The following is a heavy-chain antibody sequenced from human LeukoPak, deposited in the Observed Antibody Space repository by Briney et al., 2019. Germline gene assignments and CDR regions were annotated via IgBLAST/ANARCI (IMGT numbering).Heavy chain of an antibody. V-gene: IGHV3-7*01. CDR1: GFRFSSYG. CDR2: IKQDGSEK. Sequence: AGGSLRLPCAASGFRFSSYGMHWVRQAPGKGPEWVANIKQDGSEKYYVDSVKGRFTISRDNAETSLHLQMNSLRAEDTAVYYCARGGNHGDYWYFDLWGRGTLVTVSS. D-gene: IGHD4-17*01. CDR3: ARGGNHGDYWYFDL. J-gene: IGHJ2*01.